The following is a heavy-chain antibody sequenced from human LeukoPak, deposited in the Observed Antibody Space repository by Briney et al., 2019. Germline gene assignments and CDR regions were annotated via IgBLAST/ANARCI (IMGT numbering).Heavy chain of an antibody. V-gene: IGHV1-46*01. CDR2: INPSGGST. J-gene: IGHJ5*02. Sequence: ASVKVSCKASGYTFTSYYMHWVRQAPGQGLEWMGIINPSGGSTSYAQKFQGRVTMTRDTSTSTVYMELSSLRSEDTAVYYCAGSSRGSYYHFWFDPWGQGTLVTVSS. CDR1: GYTFTSYY. D-gene: IGHD1-26*01. CDR3: AGSSRGSYYHFWFDP.